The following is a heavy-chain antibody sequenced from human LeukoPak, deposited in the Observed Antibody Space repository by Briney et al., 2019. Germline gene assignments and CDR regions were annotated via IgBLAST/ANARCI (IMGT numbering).Heavy chain of an antibody. CDR3: ARVDGSVDY. V-gene: IGHV1-8*03. CDR2: INTKSGMT. J-gene: IGHJ4*02. CDR1: GYTFTRYD. D-gene: IGHD3-22*01. Sequence: GASVKVSYKASGYTFTRYDINWVRQATGQGLEWMGWINTKSGMTGHAQKFQGRITITKDTSISTVYMELSSLSSEDTAVYFCARVDGSVDYWGQGTLATVSS.